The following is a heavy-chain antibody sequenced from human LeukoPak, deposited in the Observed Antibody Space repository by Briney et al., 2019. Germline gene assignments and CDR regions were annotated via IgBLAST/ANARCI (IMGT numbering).Heavy chain of an antibody. D-gene: IGHD3-9*01. CDR3: ARHNGFDRGYYYYMDV. J-gene: IGHJ6*03. V-gene: IGHV4-4*07. CDR1: GGFINSYY. Sequence: SETLSLTCTVSGGFINSYYWSWLRQPAGKALEWIGRVYTSEITNYNPSLKSRITMSVDTSKNQFSLKLTSVTAADTAVYYCARHNGFDRGYYYYMDVWGKGTTVTISS. CDR2: VYTSEIT.